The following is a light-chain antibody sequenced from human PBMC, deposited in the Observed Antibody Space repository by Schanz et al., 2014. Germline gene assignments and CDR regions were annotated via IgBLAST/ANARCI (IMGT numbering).Light chain of an antibody. CDR2: GAS. J-gene: IGKJ2*01. CDR1: QSVFSN. Sequence: EIVLTQSPGTLSLSPGEGATLSCRASQSVFSNLAWYQQRPGQAPRLLIYGASSRATGIPDRFSGSGSGTDFTLTISRLEPEDFAVYYCQQYGSWPYTFGQGTKLEI. V-gene: IGKV3-20*01. CDR3: QQYGSWPYT.